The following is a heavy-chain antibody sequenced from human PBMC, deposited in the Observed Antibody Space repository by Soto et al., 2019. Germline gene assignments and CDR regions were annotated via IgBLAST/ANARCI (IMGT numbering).Heavy chain of an antibody. D-gene: IGHD2-21*01. CDR2: LGGYNDKT. Sequence: QVQLVQSGAEVKKPGASVKVSFKASGYTFTNPGISWLRQAPGQGLEWMGWLGGYNDKTKSAQKFKGRVTMTTDTSTSTAYMELRSLRSDDTAVYYCARDFYPVAYFFDYWGQGTLVTVSS. CDR1: GYTFTNPG. V-gene: IGHV1-18*04. CDR3: ARDFYPVAYFFDY. J-gene: IGHJ4*02.